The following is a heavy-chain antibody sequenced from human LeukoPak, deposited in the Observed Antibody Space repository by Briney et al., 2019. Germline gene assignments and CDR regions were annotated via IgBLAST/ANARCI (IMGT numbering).Heavy chain of an antibody. Sequence: GGPLRLSCAPSVFLFRNPWINWVRRPPGKGRDWVGRIKSKTDGGTTDYAAPVKGRFTISRDDSKNTLYLQMNSLKTEDTAVYYCTTDFRWELLGYWGQGTLVTVSS. CDR3: TTDFRWELLGY. CDR1: VFLFRNPW. D-gene: IGHD1-26*01. J-gene: IGHJ4*02. V-gene: IGHV3-15*07. CDR2: IKSKTDGGTT.